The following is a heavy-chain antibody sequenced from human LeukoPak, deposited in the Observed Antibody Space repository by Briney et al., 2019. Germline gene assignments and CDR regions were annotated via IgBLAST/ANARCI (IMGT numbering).Heavy chain of an antibody. CDR1: GFTVSSNY. D-gene: IGHD6-13*01. CDR3: ARDRTGQQLIARKQYYYMDV. V-gene: IGHV3-66*01. J-gene: IGHJ6*03. Sequence: GGSLRLSCAASGFTVSSNYMSWVRQAPGKGLEWVSIIYSGGSTYYADSVKGRFTISRDNSKNTLYLQMNSLRAEDTAVYYCARDRTGQQLIARKQYYYMDVWGKGTTVTISS. CDR2: IYSGGST.